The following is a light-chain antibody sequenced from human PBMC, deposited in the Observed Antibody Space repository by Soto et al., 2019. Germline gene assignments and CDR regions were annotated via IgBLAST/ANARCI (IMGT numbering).Light chain of an antibody. CDR2: LGS. J-gene: IGKJ3*01. CDR3: MQALQTPFT. V-gene: IGKV2-28*01. CDR1: QSLLHSNGYNY. Sequence: DLVMTQSPLSLPVTPGEPASISCRSSQSLLHSNGYNYLDWYLQKPGQSPQLLIYLGSNRASGVPDRLSGSGSGTDFTLKISRVEAEDVGVYYCMQALQTPFTFGPGTKVDIK.